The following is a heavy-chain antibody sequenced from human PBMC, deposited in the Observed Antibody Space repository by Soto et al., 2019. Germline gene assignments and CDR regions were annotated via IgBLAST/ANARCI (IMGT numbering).Heavy chain of an antibody. V-gene: IGHV1-69*01. J-gene: IGHJ5*02. CDR3: AEDKAKQCWAVGWFRP. CDR1: GGTFSSYV. CDR2: IIPIFGTA. D-gene: IGHD5-18*01. Sequence: QVQLVQSGAEVKKPGSSVKVSCRASGGTFSSYVISWVRQAPGQGLEWMGGIIPIFGTANYAQKFQGRVTITADEFTSTTYLGLGSLGTEDTAVEYLAEDKAKQCWAVGWFRPRGQGTLVTVSS.